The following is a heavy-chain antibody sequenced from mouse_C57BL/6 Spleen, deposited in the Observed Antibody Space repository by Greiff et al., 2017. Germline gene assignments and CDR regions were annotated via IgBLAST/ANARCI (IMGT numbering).Heavy chain of an antibody. V-gene: IGHV1-55*01. CDR3: ANLYYDYDWLAY. D-gene: IGHD2-4*01. Sequence: VQLQQPGAELVKPGASVKMSCKASGYTFTSYWITWVKQRPGQGLEWIGDIYPGSGSTNYNEKFKSKATMTVDTSTSTAYMQLSSLTSEYSAVYYCANLYYDYDWLAYWGQGTLVTVAA. CDR2: IYPGSGST. J-gene: IGHJ3*01. CDR1: GYTFTSYW.